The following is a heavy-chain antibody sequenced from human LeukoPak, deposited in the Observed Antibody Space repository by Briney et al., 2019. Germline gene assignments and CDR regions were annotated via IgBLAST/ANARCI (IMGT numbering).Heavy chain of an antibody. D-gene: IGHD1-26*01. J-gene: IGHJ4*02. CDR3: ARDRSGSYLDY. CDR1: GGSISSGDYC. Sequence: SETLSLTCTVSGGSISSGDYCWSWIRQPPGKGLEWIGYIYYSGSTYYNPSLKSRVTIPVDTSKNQFSLKLSSVTAADTAVYYCARDRSGSYLDYWGQGTLVTVSS. V-gene: IGHV4-30-4*08. CDR2: IYYSGST.